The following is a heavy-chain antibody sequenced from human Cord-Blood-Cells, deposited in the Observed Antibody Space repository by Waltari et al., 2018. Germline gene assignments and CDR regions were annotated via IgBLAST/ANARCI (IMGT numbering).Heavy chain of an antibody. CDR2: IYYSGST. D-gene: IGHD6-19*01. J-gene: IGHJ4*02. V-gene: IGHV4-59*01. CDR1: AGSLSCYY. Sequence: QVQLQESCPGLVKPSETLSLTCHVHAGSLSCYYWSWIRQPPGKGLEWIGYIYYSGSTNYNPSLKSRVTISVDTSKNQFSLKLSSVTAADTAVYYCARDCLGSGWYWDYWGQGTLVTVSS. CDR3: ARDCLGSGWYWDY.